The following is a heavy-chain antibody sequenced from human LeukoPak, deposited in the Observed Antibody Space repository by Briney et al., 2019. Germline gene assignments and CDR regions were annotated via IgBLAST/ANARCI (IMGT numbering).Heavy chain of an antibody. CDR3: ARGRHWAAAGTGWFDP. D-gene: IGHD6-13*01. Sequence: GGSLRLSCAASGFTFSSYGIHWVRQAPGKGLEWVAVIWYDGSNKYYADSVKGRFTISRDNSKNTLYLQMNSLRAEDTAVYHCARGRHWAAAGTGWFDPWGQGTLVTVSS. J-gene: IGHJ5*02. CDR1: GFTFSSYG. CDR2: IWYDGSNK. V-gene: IGHV3-33*01.